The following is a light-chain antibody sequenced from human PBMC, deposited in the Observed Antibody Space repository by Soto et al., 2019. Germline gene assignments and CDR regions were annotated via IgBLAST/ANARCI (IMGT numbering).Light chain of an antibody. V-gene: IGKV2-28*01. CDR3: MQGLQIRVE. CDR1: QSLLHSNGYNY. CDR2: LGS. J-gene: IGKJ1*01. Sequence: DSVMTQFPLSLSVTHGEPASISCRSSQSLLHSNGYNYLDWYVQKPGQSPQLLIYLGSNRASGVPDRFSRSGSGTDFTLTISRVEAEDVGVYYCMQGLQIRVEFGQGTKVEIK.